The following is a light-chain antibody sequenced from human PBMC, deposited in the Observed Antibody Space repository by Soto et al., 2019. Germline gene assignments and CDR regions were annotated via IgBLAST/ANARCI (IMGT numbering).Light chain of an antibody. J-gene: IGKJ5*01. CDR1: QDISKN. Sequence: IQMTQSPSSLSASVGDRVTITCQASQDISKNLNGYQQKPGKAPKLLIYDASSLQTGVPSRFSGSGSATHCPFTIGRLQPEDIATYYCQQYDNLLPITFGQGTRLEIK. V-gene: IGKV1-33*01. CDR2: DAS. CDR3: QQYDNLLPIT.